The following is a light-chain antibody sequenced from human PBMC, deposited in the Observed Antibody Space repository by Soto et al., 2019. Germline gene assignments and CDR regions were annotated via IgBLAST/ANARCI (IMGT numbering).Light chain of an antibody. Sequence: QSALTQPASVSGSPGQSITVSCTGTSSDVGGYNYVSWYQQYPGKVPRLMIYDVTNRPSGVSNRFSGSKSGNTASLTISGLQAEDEADYHCSCYRRGSTYVFVTGTKLTVL. CDR1: SSDVGGYNY. J-gene: IGLJ1*01. CDR2: DVT. CDR3: SCYRRGSTYV. V-gene: IGLV2-14*01.